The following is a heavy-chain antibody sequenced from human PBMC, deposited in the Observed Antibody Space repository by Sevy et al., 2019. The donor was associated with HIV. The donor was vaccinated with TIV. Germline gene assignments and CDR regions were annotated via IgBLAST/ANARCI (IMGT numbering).Heavy chain of an antibody. CDR3: ARGLYYYDSSGYSDAFDI. Sequence: GESLKISCKGSGYIFKNYWIGLVRQVPGKGLEWMGIFYPGNSDVRYSPSFQGHVTISADKSISAAYLQWRSLKASDTAMYFCARGLYYYDSSGYSDAFDIWGQGTMVTVSS. V-gene: IGHV5-51*01. J-gene: IGHJ3*02. CDR2: FYPGNSDV. CDR1: GYIFKNYW. D-gene: IGHD3-22*01.